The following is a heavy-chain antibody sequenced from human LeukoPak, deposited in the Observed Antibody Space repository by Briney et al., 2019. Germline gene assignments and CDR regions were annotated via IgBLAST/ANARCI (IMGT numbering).Heavy chain of an antibody. CDR3: ARETTPDYSYYYMDV. Sequence: GGSLRLSCAAAGFSFSDYYMSWIRQAPGKGLEWVSYISGRGSSIYYADSVKGRFTISRDNAKNSLYLQMNSLRVEDTAVYYCARETTPDYSYYYMDVWGKGTTVTVSS. V-gene: IGHV3-11*04. CDR2: ISGRGSSI. CDR1: GFSFSDYY. D-gene: IGHD1-7*01. J-gene: IGHJ6*03.